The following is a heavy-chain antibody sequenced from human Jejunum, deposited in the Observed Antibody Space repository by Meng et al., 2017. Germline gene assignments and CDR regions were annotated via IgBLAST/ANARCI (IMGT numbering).Heavy chain of an antibody. CDR1: GDSISSDNW. CDR2: IFRTGTS. D-gene: IGHD6-19*01. V-gene: IGHV4-4*02. CDR3: ARKGGTYSTGHFPHFDY. Sequence: QVQLQGSGPGLGKPSGTLSLTCAVSGDSISSDNWWSWVRQPPGKGPEWIGDIFRTGTSNYSPSLRSRVAIYMDKSKNQFSLSLNSVTAADTAVYYCARKGGTYSTGHFPHFDYWGQGTLVTVSS. J-gene: IGHJ4*02.